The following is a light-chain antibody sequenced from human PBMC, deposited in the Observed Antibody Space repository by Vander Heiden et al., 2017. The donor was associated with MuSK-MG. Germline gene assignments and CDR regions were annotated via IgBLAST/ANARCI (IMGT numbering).Light chain of an antibody. J-gene: IGLJ3*02. V-gene: IGLV2-14*01. CDR1: SGDVGDYDS. Sequence: QSALTQPASLSGSPGQSINISCTGTSGDVGDYDSVSWYHQPPGKAPRLLISDVTSRPSGLSYRFSGSRSGNTAYLTIYGLQADDEADYYCTSYTSRSARGVFGGGTKLTVL. CDR3: TSYTSRSARGV. CDR2: DVT.